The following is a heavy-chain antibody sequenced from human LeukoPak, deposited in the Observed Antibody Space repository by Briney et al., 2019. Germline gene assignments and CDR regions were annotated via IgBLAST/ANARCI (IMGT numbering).Heavy chain of an antibody. J-gene: IGHJ6*03. CDR1: GFTVSSNY. Sequence: GGSLRLSCAASGFTVSSNYMSWVRQAPGKGLEWVSVIYSGGSTYYADSVKGRFTISRDNSKNTLYLQMNSLRAEDTAVYYCARDPGEYSSSTGYMEVWGKGTTVTVSS. CDR2: IYSGGST. CDR3: ARDPGEYSSSTGYMEV. V-gene: IGHV3-53*01. D-gene: IGHD6-6*01.